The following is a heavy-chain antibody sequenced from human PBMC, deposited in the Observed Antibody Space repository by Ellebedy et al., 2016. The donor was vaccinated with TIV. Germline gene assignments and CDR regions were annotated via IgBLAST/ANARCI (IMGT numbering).Heavy chain of an antibody. CDR2: ISGSSVDT. J-gene: IGHJ4*02. D-gene: IGHD2-21*02. V-gene: IGHV3-11*06. Sequence: GGSLRLSCVVSGFSFSDHYMNWIRQTPGKGLEWLSYISGSSVDTNYADSVKGRFTISRGNAKNSLYLQMNSLRAEDTAVYYCVRTARIADYWGQGTLVTVSS. CDR3: VRTARIADY. CDR1: GFSFSDHY.